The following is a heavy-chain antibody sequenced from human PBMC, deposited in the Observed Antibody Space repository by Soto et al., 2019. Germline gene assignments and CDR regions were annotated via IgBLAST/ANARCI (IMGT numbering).Heavy chain of an antibody. Sequence: SETLSLTCAVSGYSISSGYHWGWIRQPPGKGLEWIGSIYHSGSTYYNPSLKSRVTISVDTSKNQFSLKLSSVTAADTAVYYCASPSIVGATSTFDYWGQGTLVTVSS. CDR3: ASPSIVGATSTFDY. D-gene: IGHD1-26*01. CDR1: GYSISSGYH. V-gene: IGHV4-38-2*01. CDR2: IYHSGST. J-gene: IGHJ4*02.